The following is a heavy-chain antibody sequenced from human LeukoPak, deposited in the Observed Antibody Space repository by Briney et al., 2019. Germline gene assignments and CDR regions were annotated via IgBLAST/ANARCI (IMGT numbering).Heavy chain of an antibody. J-gene: IGHJ6*02. CDR1: GFTFSRYG. D-gene: IGHD3-3*01. V-gene: IGHV3-30*03. CDR3: ARSSRNDDFWSGYFDYYGMDV. Sequence: GGSLRLSCAASGFTFSRYGMHWVRQAPGKGLEWVAVISSDGSNKYYADSVKGRFTISRDNSENRFYLQMNSLRAEDSAVYYCARSSRNDDFWSGYFDYYGMDVWGQGTTVTVSS. CDR2: ISSDGSNK.